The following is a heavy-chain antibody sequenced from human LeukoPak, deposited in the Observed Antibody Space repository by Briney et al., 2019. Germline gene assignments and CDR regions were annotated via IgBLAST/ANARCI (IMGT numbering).Heavy chain of an antibody. CDR2: ISSNGGST. D-gene: IGHD4-17*01. Sequence: GGSLRLSCAASGFTFSSYAMHWVRQAPGKGLEYVSAISSNGGSTYYANSVKGRFIISRDNSKNTLYLQMGSLRAEDMAVYYCARAYGASRAFDTWGQGTMVTVSS. J-gene: IGHJ3*02. CDR3: ARAYGASRAFDT. CDR1: GFTFSSYA. V-gene: IGHV3-64*01.